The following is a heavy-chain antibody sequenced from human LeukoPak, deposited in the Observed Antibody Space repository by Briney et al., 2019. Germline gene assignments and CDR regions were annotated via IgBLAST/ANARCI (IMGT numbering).Heavy chain of an antibody. Sequence: ASVKVSCKASGYTFTSFDINWVRQATGQGLEWMGWMNPNSGNTGCAQKFQGRVTMTRNTSITTAYMELSSLRSEDTAVYYCARGNKDYGDYARGLSDYWGHGTRVIVSP. CDR1: GYTFTSFD. V-gene: IGHV1-8*01. J-gene: IGHJ4*01. D-gene: IGHD4-17*01. CDR2: MNPNSGNT. CDR3: ARGNKDYGDYARGLSDY.